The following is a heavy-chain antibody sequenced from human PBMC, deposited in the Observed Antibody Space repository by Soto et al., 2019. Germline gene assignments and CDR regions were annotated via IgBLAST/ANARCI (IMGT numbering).Heavy chain of an antibody. J-gene: IGHJ4*02. Sequence: XETLSLTCTVSGGSSSSYYWSWIRQPPGKGLEWIGYIYYSGSTNYNPSLKSRVTISVDTSKNQFSLKLSSVTAADTAVYYCARAPRGNYGYPSYFDYWGQGTLATVSS. CDR3: ARAPRGNYGYPSYFDY. V-gene: IGHV4-59*01. CDR1: GGSSSSYY. D-gene: IGHD3-10*01. CDR2: IYYSGST.